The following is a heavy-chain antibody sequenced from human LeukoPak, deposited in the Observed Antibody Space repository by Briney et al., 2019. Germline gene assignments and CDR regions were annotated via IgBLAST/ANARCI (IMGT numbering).Heavy chain of an antibody. D-gene: IGHD6-19*01. V-gene: IGHV4-39*07. Sequence: SETLSLTCIVSGGSISSSRFYWGWIRQPPGKGLEWIGSIYHSGSTYYNPSLKSRVTISVDTSKNQFSLKLSSVTAADTAVYYFAREIAVAGKEYYFDYWGQGTLVTVS. CDR1: GGSISSSRFY. CDR3: AREIAVAGKEYYFDY. J-gene: IGHJ4*02. CDR2: IYHSGST.